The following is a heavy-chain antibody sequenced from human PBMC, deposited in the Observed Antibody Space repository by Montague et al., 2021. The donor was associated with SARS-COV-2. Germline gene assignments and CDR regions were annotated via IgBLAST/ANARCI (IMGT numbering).Heavy chain of an antibody. Sequence: TLSLTCIVSGGSISSGGYYWSWIRQHPGKGLELLGYIYYSGSTNYNPSLKSRLSISLDTSKNHFSLRLSSVTAADTAVYYCARSESRANSSSPFDYWGQGTLVTVSS. CDR3: ARSESRANSSSPFDY. CDR1: GGSISSGGYY. J-gene: IGHJ4*01. CDR2: IYYSGST. D-gene: IGHD6-13*01. V-gene: IGHV4-31*03.